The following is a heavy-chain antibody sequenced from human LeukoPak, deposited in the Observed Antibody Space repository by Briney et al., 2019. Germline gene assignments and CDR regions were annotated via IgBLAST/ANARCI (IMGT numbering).Heavy chain of an antibody. J-gene: IGHJ4*02. CDR1: GFTFSSCS. V-gene: IGHV3-48*04. CDR3: AREVYYYDSSGYQGRTIGY. Sequence: GGSLRLSCAASGFTFSSCSMNWVRQAPGKGLEWVSYISSSSSTIYYADSVKGRFTISKDNAKNSLYLQMNSLRAEDTAVYYCAREVYYYDSSGYQGRTIGYWGQGTLVTVSS. D-gene: IGHD3-22*01. CDR2: ISSSSSTI.